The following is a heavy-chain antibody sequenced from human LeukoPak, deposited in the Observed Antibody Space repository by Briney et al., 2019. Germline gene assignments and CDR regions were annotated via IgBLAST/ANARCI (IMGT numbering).Heavy chain of an antibody. CDR3: ARSDPWGAFDI. CDR1: GGSISSYY. CDR2: IYTSGST. J-gene: IGHJ3*02. Sequence: SETLSLTCTVSGGSISSYYRSWIRQPAGKGLEWVGRIYTSGSTNYNPSLKSRVTMSVDTSKNQFSLKLSSVTAADTAVYYCARSDPWGAFDIWGQGTMVTVSS. V-gene: IGHV4-4*07. D-gene: IGHD2-21*01.